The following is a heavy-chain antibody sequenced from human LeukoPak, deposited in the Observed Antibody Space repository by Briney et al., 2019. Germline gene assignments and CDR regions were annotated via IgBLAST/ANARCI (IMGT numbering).Heavy chain of an antibody. Sequence: SETLSLTCTVSGGSISSYYWSWIRQPPGKGLEWIGYIYYSGSTNYNPSLKSRVTISVDTSKNQFSLKLSSVTAADTAVYYCARGRDCSGGSCYSRPNCFDPWGQGTLVTVSS. J-gene: IGHJ5*02. V-gene: IGHV4-59*01. CDR2: IYYSGST. CDR3: ARGRDCSGGSCYSRPNCFDP. D-gene: IGHD2-15*01. CDR1: GGSISSYY.